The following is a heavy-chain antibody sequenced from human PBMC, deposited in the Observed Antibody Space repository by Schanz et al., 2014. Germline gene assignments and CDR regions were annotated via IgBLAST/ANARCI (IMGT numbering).Heavy chain of an antibody. CDR1: TFTFDHYA. CDR3: ARNRGSGGQNWYFDL. V-gene: IGHV3-23*01. D-gene: IGHD1-26*01. J-gene: IGHJ2*01. CDR2: INSVGSNT. Sequence: EVQLLESGGGLVQPGGSLRLSCSASTFTFDHYAMTWVRQDPGKGLVWVARINSVGSNTDYADSVTGRFTISSDSSKNTLYLQMSSLRADDTAVYYCARNRGSGGQNWYFDLWGRGTLVTVSS.